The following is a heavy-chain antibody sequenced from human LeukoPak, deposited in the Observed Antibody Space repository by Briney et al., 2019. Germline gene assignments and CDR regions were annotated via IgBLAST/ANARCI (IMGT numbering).Heavy chain of an antibody. J-gene: IGHJ4*02. D-gene: IGHD5-12*01. Sequence: SETLSLTCTVSGGSISSSSYYWGWIRQPPGKGLEWIGSIYYSGSTYYNPSLKSRVTISVDTSKNQFSLKLSSVTAADTAVYYCARLYSGYDWVLDYWGQGTLVTVSS. CDR1: GGSISSSSYY. V-gene: IGHV4-39*01. CDR3: ARLYSGYDWVLDY. CDR2: IYYSGST.